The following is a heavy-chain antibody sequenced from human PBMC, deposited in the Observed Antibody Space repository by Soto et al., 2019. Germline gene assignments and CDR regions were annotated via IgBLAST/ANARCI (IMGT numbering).Heavy chain of an antibody. D-gene: IGHD2-15*01. CDR3: AREGRCSGGSCYPGSPNWFDP. CDR1: GFTFSSYE. J-gene: IGHJ5*02. V-gene: IGHV3-48*03. Sequence: PGGSLRLSCAASGFTFSSYEMNWVRQAPGKGLEWVSYISSSGSTIYYADSVKGRFTISRDNAKNSLYLQMNSLRAEDTAVYYCAREGRCSGGSCYPGSPNWFDPWGQGTLVTVSS. CDR2: ISSSGSTI.